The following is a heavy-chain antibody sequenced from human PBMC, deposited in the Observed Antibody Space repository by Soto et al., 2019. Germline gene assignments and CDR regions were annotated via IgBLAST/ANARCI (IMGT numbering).Heavy chain of an antibody. J-gene: IGHJ5*02. CDR3: ARVVPGAEAWFGP. D-gene: IGHD2-2*01. Sequence: QVQLVQSGGEVKRPGASVKVSCKTSGYTFSNYGITWVRQAPGQPLEWLGWISLYSDGTNYAQKFQGRVSMTTDPSTNTADMDLRSLRSDDTAVYYCARVVPGAEAWFGPWGQGTLVTVSS. CDR1: GYTFSNYG. V-gene: IGHV1-18*01. CDR2: ISLYSDGT.